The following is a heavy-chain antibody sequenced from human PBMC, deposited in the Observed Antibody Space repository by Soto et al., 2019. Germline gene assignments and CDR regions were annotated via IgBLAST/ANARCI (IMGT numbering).Heavy chain of an antibody. CDR1: GGSFSDNY. V-gene: IGHV4-34*01. CDR2: INHSGST. J-gene: IGHJ6*03. Sequence: QVLLQQWGAGLLKASETLSLTCAVYGGSFSDNYWSWIRQLPGKGLEWIGEINHSGSTNYNPSLKSRVTISVDTSKSQFSLKLSSVTAADTAVYYCAKEGVGDFWSGYYRYYYMGVWGRGTTVTVSS. CDR3: AKEGVGDFWSGYYRYYYMGV. D-gene: IGHD3-3*01.